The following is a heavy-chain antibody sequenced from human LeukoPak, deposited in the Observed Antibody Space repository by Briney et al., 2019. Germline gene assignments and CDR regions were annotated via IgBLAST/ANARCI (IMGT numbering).Heavy chain of an antibody. CDR1: GGSISSDY. D-gene: IGHD5-24*01. CDR3: ARDRKDGYNPRGYYYYYYMDV. CDR2: IHYRGST. J-gene: IGHJ6*03. Sequence: SETLSLTCTVSGGSISSDYWSWIRQPPGKGQEWIGFIHYRGSTSYKSSLKGRVTISLDESKSQFSLKLRSVTAADTAVYYCARDRKDGYNPRGYYYYYYMDVWGKGTTVTVSS. V-gene: IGHV4-59*01.